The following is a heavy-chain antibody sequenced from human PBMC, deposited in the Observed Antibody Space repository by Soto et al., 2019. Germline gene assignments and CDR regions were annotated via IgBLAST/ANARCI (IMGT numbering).Heavy chain of an antibody. D-gene: IGHD2-15*01. Sequence: ASVKVSCKASGYTFTNYNMHWVRQAPGQGLEWMGIINPSGGSTTYAQKFQGRITMTRDTSTSTVYMELSSLRSEDTAVYYCARARGVAFHFDYWGQGTLVTVSS. CDR3: ARARGVAFHFDY. J-gene: IGHJ4*02. CDR1: GYTFTNYN. V-gene: IGHV1-46*01. CDR2: INPSGGST.